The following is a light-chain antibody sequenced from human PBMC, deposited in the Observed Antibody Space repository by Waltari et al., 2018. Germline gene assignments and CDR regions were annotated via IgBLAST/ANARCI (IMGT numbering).Light chain of an antibody. V-gene: IGKV3-11*01. CDR3: QQRGNWPLT. CDR2: DVS. CDR1: QSVSSY. Sequence: EIVLTQSPATLSLSPGERATLSCRASQSVSSYLAWYQQKPGQAPRLLIYDVSNRATGIPARFSGSGSGTDFTFTISSLESEDFAVYYCQQRGNWPLTFGGGTKVEIK. J-gene: IGKJ4*01.